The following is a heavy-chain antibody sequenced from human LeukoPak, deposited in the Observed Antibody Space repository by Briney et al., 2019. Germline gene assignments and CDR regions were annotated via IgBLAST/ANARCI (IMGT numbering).Heavy chain of an antibody. CDR3: ARAGDGYSSGWDYDY. D-gene: IGHD6-19*01. V-gene: IGHV3-30*04. J-gene: IGHJ4*02. CDR1: GFTFSNYA. CDR2: IFYDGSIG. Sequence: PGGSLRLSCASSGFTFSNYAMHWVRQAPGKGLEWVAVIFYDGSIGYYADSVKGRFTISRDNAKNSLYLQMNSLRAEDTAVYYCARAGDGYSSGWDYDYWGQGTLVTVSS.